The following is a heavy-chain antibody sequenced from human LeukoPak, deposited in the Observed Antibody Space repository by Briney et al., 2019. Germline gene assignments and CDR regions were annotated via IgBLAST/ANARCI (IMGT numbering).Heavy chain of an antibody. J-gene: IGHJ6*03. V-gene: IGHV5-51*01. D-gene: IGHD3-10*01. CDR1: GYSFTSYW. CDR3: ARLSREGSFLRLYYYYYMDV. Sequence: GESLKISCKGSGYSFTSYWIGWVRQMPGKGLEWMGIIYPGDSDTRYSPSFQGQVTISADKSISTAYLQWSSLKASDTAMYYCARLSREGSFLRLYYYYYMDVWGKGTTVTISS. CDR2: IYPGDSDT.